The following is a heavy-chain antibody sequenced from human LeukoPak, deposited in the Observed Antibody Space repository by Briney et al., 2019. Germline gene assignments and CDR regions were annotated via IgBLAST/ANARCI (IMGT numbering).Heavy chain of an antibody. V-gene: IGHV3-48*02. CDR2: IRSISSTI. CDR3: ARDKDYAFDY. Sequence: GGSLRLSCAASGFTFTSYSMNWVRQAPGKGLEWVSYIRSISSTIYYADSVKGRFTTSSDNAKNSLYLQMDGLRDEDTAVYYCARDKDYAFDYWGQGTLVTVSS. CDR1: GFTFTSYS. D-gene: IGHD4-17*01. J-gene: IGHJ4*02.